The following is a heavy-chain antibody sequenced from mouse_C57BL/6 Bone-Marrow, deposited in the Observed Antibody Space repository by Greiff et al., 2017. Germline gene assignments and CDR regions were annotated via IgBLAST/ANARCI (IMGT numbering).Heavy chain of an antibody. CDR1: GYSFTDYN. D-gene: IGHD1-1*01. CDR3: ARGEGIYYYGSGYFDV. CDR2: INPNYGTS. V-gene: IGHV1-39*01. Sequence: QLQESGPELVKPGASVKISCKASGYSFTDYNMNWVKQSNGKSLEWIGVINPNYGTSSYNQKFKGKATLTVDQSSSTAYMQRNSLTSEDSAVYYCARGEGIYYYGSGYFDVWGTGTTVTVSS. J-gene: IGHJ1*03.